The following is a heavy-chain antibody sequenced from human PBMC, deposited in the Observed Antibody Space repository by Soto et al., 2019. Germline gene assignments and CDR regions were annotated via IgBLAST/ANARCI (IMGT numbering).Heavy chain of an antibody. CDR1: GGSISSGRYY. CDR3: ARDGSPRLDAFGI. V-gene: IGHV4-31*03. J-gene: IGHJ3*02. Sequence: QVQLQESGPELVKPSQTLSLTCTVSGGSISSGRYYWSWLRQRPGKGLEWIGYIYYSGSTYYNPSLKRRVTIAVDTSKNQFPLKLSSVTALDTAVYYWARDGSPRLDAFGIWGQGTMVTVSS. CDR2: IYYSGST. D-gene: IGHD1-26*01.